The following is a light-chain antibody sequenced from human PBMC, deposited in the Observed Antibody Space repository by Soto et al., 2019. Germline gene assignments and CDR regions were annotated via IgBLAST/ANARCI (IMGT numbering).Light chain of an antibody. Sequence: QSALTQPASVSGSPGQSITISCTGTSSDVGGYKYVSWYQQHPGKAPKFMIYDVSIRPSGVSNRFSGSKSGNTASLTISGLQAEDEADYYCCSDTSGSRYVFGTGTKLTVL. CDR3: CSDTSGSRYV. CDR2: DVS. J-gene: IGLJ1*01. V-gene: IGLV2-14*01. CDR1: SSDVGGYKY.